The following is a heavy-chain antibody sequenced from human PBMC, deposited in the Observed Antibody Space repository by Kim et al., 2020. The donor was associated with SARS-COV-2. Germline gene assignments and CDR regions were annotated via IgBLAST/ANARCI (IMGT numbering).Heavy chain of an antibody. Sequence: GGSLRLSCSASGFTFSSYAMHWVRQAPGKGLEYVSAISSNGGSTYYADSVKGRFTISRDNSKNTLYLQMSSLRAEDTAVYYCVKDSVARLGDLTRYFDYWGQGTLVTVSS. D-gene: IGHD3-16*01. CDR1: GFTFSSYA. CDR2: ISSNGGST. J-gene: IGHJ4*02. CDR3: VKDSVARLGDLTRYFDY. V-gene: IGHV3-64D*06.